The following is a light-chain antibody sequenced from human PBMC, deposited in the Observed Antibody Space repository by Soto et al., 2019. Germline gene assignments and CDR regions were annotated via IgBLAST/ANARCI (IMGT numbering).Light chain of an antibody. V-gene: IGKV3-11*01. CDR1: QSVSKY. CDR2: NAS. J-gene: IGKJ1*01. Sequence: EIVFTQSPATVSMSPAERATLHCRASQSVSKYLAWYQQKPGQAPRLLIYNASNRAAGIPVRFSGSGSGTDFTLTISSLEPEDFAVYYCQQRHKWPRTFGQGTKVDIK. CDR3: QQRHKWPRT.